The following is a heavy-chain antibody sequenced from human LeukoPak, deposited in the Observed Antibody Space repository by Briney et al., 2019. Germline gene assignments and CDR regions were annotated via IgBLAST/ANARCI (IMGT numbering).Heavy chain of an antibody. CDR3: ASLRPATALRTYYYYMDV. CDR1: GGSFSGDF. Sequence: KPSETLSLTCAVYGGSFSGDFWSWIRQPPGKGLEWIGEINHSGSTNYNPSLKSRVTISVDTSKNQFSLKLSSVTAADTAVYYCASLRPATALRTYYYYMDVWGKGTTVTISS. CDR2: INHSGST. V-gene: IGHV4-34*01. J-gene: IGHJ6*03. D-gene: IGHD5/OR15-5a*01.